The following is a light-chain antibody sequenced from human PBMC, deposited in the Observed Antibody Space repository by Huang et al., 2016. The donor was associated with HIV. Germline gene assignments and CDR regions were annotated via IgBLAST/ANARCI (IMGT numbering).Light chain of an antibody. J-gene: IGKJ4*01. CDR1: QSVSSN. Sequence: EVVLTQSPGTLSVSPGERATLSCRASQSVSSNLAWYQFKPGHDPRLLLFSVSTRATDIPARFSGTGSGTEFTLTISSLQSEDFAVYYCQQYDNWPPLTFGGGTRVEIK. CDR2: SVS. CDR3: QQYDNWPPLT. V-gene: IGKV3-15*01.